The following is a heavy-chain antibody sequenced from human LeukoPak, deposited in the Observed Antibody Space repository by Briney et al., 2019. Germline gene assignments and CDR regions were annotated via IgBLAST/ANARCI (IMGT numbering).Heavy chain of an antibody. CDR3: VRGGFCSSTICYWYNAFDM. Sequence: PRGSLRLSCAASGFTFSDYEMSWVRQAPGKGLEWVSYINTSGSAIYYADSVKGRFTISRDNAKNSLYLQMNSLRVDDMAVYYCVRGGFCSSTICYWYNAFDMWGQGTMVTVSS. V-gene: IGHV3-48*03. CDR1: GFTFSDYE. D-gene: IGHD2-2*01. J-gene: IGHJ3*02. CDR2: INTSGSAI.